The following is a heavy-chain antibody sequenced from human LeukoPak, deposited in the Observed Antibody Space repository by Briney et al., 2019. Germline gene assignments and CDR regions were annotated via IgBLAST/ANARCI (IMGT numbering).Heavy chain of an antibody. Sequence: ASVKVSCKASGGTFSSYAISWVRQAPGRGLEWMGRIIPILGITNYPQKFQDRVTVTADKSTSTAYMELSSLRSEDTAVYYCARGDFGYLFDYWGQGTLVTVSS. CDR1: GGTFSSYA. D-gene: IGHD3-10*01. J-gene: IGHJ4*02. V-gene: IGHV1-69*04. CDR2: IIPILGIT. CDR3: ARGDFGYLFDY.